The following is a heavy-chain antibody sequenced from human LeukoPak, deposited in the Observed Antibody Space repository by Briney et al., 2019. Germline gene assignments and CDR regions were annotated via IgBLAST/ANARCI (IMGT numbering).Heavy chain of an antibody. CDR2: ISGSGGST. J-gene: IGHJ4*02. CDR1: GFTFSSYA. CDR3: AKDLRPYSGSYYVDY. D-gene: IGHD1-26*01. Sequence: PGGSLRLSCAASGFTFSSYAMSWVRQAPGKGLEWVSAISGSGGSTYYADSVKGRFTISRDNSKNTLYLQMNRLRAEDTAVYYCAKDLRPYSGSYYVDYWGQGTLVTVSS. V-gene: IGHV3-23*01.